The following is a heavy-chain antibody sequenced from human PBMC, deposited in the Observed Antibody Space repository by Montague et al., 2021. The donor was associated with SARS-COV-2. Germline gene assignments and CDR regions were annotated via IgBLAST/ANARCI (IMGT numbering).Heavy chain of an antibody. V-gene: IGHV4-34*01. D-gene: IGHD2-21*02. CDR3: SRGSWHIVVVTAIRDGYYGMDV. CDR2: INHNGST. CDR1: GGSFSGYN. J-gene: IGHJ6*02. Sequence: SETLSLTCAIYGGSFSGYNWCWIRQPPGQGLELIGEINHNGSTNSNPSLKSRVTISVDTFKNQFSLKLSSVTAADTAVYYCSRGSWHIVVVTAIRDGYYGMDVWGQGTTVNVS.